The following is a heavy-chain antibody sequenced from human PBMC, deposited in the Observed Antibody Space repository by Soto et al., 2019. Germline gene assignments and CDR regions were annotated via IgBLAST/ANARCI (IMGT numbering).Heavy chain of an antibody. D-gene: IGHD3-3*02. V-gene: IGHV1-69*12. J-gene: IGHJ6*02. Sequence: QVQLVQSGAEVKKPGSSVKVSCKASGGTFSTSAISWVRQAPGQGGEWVGGIMPVFPTPDYAQKFQGRVTITADESTTTAYLELTSLRTDDTAVYYCARDKDRQQLGGNYYYILDVWGQGTAITVSS. CDR3: ARDKDRQQLGGNYYYILDV. CDR2: IMPVFPTP. CDR1: GGTFSTSA.